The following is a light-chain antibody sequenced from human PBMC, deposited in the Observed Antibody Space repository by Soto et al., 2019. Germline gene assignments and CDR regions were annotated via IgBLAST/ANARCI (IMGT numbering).Light chain of an antibody. CDR2: DVS. CDR3: CSYAGXSAYV. J-gene: IGLJ1*01. V-gene: IGLV2-11*01. Sequence: QSVLTQPRSVSGSPGQSVTISCTGTSSDVGGYNHVSWYQQNPGEAPKVMIFDVSKRPSGVPDRFSGSKSDNTASLTISWLQVEDEADYYCCSYAGXSAYVFGAGTKVTVL. CDR1: SSDVGGYNH.